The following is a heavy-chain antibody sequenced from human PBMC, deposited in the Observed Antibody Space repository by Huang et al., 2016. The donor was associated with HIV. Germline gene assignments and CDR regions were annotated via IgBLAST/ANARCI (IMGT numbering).Heavy chain of an antibody. CDR1: GGSISISSYY. V-gene: IGHV4-39*01. CDR3: ARIVGATKNDAFDI. Sequence: QLQLQESGPGLVKPSETLSLTCTVAGGSISISSYYWGWIRQPPGKGLEWIGSIYYSGSTYYNPSLKSRVTISVDTSKNQFSLKLSSVTAADTAVYYCARIVGATKNDAFDIWGQGTMVTVSS. D-gene: IGHD1-26*01. J-gene: IGHJ3*02. CDR2: IYYSGST.